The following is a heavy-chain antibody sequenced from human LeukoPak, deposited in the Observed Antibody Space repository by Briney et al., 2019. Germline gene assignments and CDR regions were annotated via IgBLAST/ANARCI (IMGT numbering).Heavy chain of an antibody. J-gene: IGHJ5*02. D-gene: IGHD5-18*01. CDR3: ARGDVDTAMVGFDP. V-gene: IGHV4-4*07. Sequence: PSETLSLTCTVSGDSISNFYWSWIRQPAGKGLEWIGRIYTGGSTNYNPSLKSRATISVDTSKNQFSLKLSSVTAADTAVYYCARGDVDTAMVGFDPWGQGTLVTVSS. CDR2: IYTGGST. CDR1: GDSISNFY.